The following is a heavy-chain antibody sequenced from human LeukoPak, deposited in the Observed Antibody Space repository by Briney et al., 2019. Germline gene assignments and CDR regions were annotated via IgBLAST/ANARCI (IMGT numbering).Heavy chain of an antibody. D-gene: IGHD3-3*01. Sequence: SETLSLTCTVSGGSISSSSYYWSWIRQPPGKGLEWIGEINHSGSTNYNPSLKSRVTISVDTSKNQFPLKLSSVTAADTAVYYCASANPRTYLRSFDPWGQGTLVTVSS. CDR1: GGSISSSSYY. CDR3: ASANPRTYLRSFDP. CDR2: INHSGST. V-gene: IGHV4-39*06. J-gene: IGHJ5*02.